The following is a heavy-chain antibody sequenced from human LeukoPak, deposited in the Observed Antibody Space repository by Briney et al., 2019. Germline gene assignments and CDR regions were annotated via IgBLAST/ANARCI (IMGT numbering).Heavy chain of an antibody. CDR2: ISSSSSYI. Sequence: GGSLRLSCAASGFTFISYSMNCFRQAPGKGLEWVSSISSSSSYIYYADSVKGRFTISRDNAKNSLYLQMNSLKAEDTAVYYCARDTGFWSGYYINWFDPWGQGTLVTVSS. CDR1: GFTFISYS. J-gene: IGHJ5*02. CDR3: ARDTGFWSGYYINWFDP. V-gene: IGHV3-21*01. D-gene: IGHD3-3*01.